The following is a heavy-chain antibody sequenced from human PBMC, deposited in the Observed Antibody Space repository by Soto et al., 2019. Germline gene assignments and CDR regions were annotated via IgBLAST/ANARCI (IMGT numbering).Heavy chain of an antibody. CDR2: ISAYNGNT. CDR3: ARGSGRYPGSAFDI. D-gene: IGHD1-26*01. V-gene: IGHV1-18*01. CDR1: GCTFTGYA. J-gene: IGHJ3*02. Sequence: ASVKVSCKASGCTFTGYAMHWVRQAPGQGLEWMGWISAYNGNTNYAQKLQGRVTMTTDTSTSTAYMELRSLRSDDTAVYYCARGSGRYPGSAFDIWGQGTMVTVSS.